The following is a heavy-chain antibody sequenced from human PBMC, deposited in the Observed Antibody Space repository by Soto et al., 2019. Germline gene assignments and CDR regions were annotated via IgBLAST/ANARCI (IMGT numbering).Heavy chain of an antibody. CDR1: GGSISSGGYY. CDR2: IYYSGST. J-gene: IGHJ3*02. Sequence: SETLSLTCTVSGGSISSGGYYWSWIRQHPGKGLEWIGYIYYSGSTYYNPSLKSRVTISVDTSKNQFSLKLSSVTAADTAVYYCGRGQVELVVASRAFDILGQGTMFTVSS. V-gene: IGHV4-31*03. CDR3: GRGQVELVVASRAFDI. D-gene: IGHD2-15*01.